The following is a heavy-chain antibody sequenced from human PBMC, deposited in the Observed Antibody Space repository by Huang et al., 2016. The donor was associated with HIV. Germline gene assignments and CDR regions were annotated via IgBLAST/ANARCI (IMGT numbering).Heavy chain of an antibody. V-gene: IGHV3-7*01. Sequence: EVQLVESGGGLVQPGGSLRLSCAASGFTFSSDWMSGVRQGAGKGLEGGANRKQDGSEKYYVDSVKGRFTISRDNAKNSLYLQMNSLRAEDTAVYYCARPSTWGQGTLVTVSS. CDR1: GFTFSSDW. CDR3: ARPST. D-gene: IGHD2-2*01. CDR2: RKQDGSEK. J-gene: IGHJ5*02.